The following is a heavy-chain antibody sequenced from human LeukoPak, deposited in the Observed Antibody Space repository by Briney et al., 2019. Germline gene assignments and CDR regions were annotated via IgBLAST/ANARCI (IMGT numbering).Heavy chain of an antibody. CDR1: GGSFSGYY. D-gene: IGHD3-9*01. CDR2: INHSGST. CDR3: APRRRLFYYDILTGYYDGMDV. Sequence: SETLSLTCAVYGGSFSGYYWSWIRQPPGKGLEWIGEINHSGSTNYNPSLKSRVTISVDTSKNQFSLKLSSVTAADTAVYYCAPRRRLFYYDILTGYYDGMDVWGQGTTVTVSS. V-gene: IGHV4-34*01. J-gene: IGHJ6*02.